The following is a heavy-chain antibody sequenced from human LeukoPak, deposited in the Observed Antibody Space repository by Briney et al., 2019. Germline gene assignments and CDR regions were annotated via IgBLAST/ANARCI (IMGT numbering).Heavy chain of an antibody. V-gene: IGHV3-21*01. CDR2: ISSSSSYI. Sequence: AGGSLRLSCAASGLTFSSYSMNWVRQAPGKGLEWVSSISSSSSYIYYADSVKGRFTISRDNAKNSLYLQMNSLRAEDTAVYYCAREGQDFVVVVAAPDAFDIWGQGTMVTVSS. CDR1: GLTFSSYS. D-gene: IGHD2-15*01. CDR3: AREGQDFVVVVAAPDAFDI. J-gene: IGHJ3*02.